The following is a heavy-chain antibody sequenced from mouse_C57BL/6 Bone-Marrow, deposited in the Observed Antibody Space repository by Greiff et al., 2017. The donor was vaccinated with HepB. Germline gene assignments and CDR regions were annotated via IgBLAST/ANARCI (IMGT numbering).Heavy chain of an antibody. J-gene: IGHJ4*01. V-gene: IGHV5-4*01. D-gene: IGHD1-1*01. CDR3: ARERFYYGNPSAMDY. Sequence: EVQVVESGGGLVKPGGSLKLSCAASGFTFSSYAMSWVRQTPEKRLEWVATISDGGSYTYYPDNVKGRFTISRDNAKNNLYLQMSHLKSEDTAMYYCARERFYYGNPSAMDYWGQGTSVTVSS. CDR2: ISDGGSYT. CDR1: GFTFSSYA.